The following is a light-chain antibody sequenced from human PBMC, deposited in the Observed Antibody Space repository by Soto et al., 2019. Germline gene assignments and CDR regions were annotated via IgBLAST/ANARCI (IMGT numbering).Light chain of an antibody. J-gene: IGLJ3*02. CDR1: SSDVGAYYY. CDR3: SSYTSSRTRV. V-gene: IGLV2-14*03. CDR2: DVS. Sequence: QSVLTQPASVSGSPGQSITISCTGTSSDVGAYYYVAWYQHHPGKAPKLMIYDVSNRPSGVSNRFSASKSGNTASLTISGLQAEDEADYYCSSYTSSRTRVFGGGTKLTVL.